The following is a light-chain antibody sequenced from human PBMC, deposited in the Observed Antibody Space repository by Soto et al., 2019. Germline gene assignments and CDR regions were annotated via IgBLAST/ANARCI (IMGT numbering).Light chain of an antibody. CDR1: QGIRND. CDR3: LQHYNSPYT. Sequence: AIQMTQSPSSLSSSVGDRVTITCRASQGIRNDLGWYQQKPGQAPKLLIYAASSIQSGVPSRFSGSGSGTDFTLTISSLQPEDFSTYYCLQHYNSPYTFGQGTKLEIK. V-gene: IGKV1-6*01. J-gene: IGKJ2*01. CDR2: AAS.